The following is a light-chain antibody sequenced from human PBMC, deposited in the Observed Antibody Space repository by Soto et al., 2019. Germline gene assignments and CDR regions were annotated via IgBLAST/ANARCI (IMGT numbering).Light chain of an antibody. CDR3: AAWDDSLSGVV. Sequence: QSVLTQPPSASGTPGQRVTISCSGTSSNIGNNYVCWYQQLPGTAPKLLIYRNNQRPSGVPDRFSVSKSGTSASLAISGLRSDDEADYYCAAWDDSLSGVVFGGGTKLTVL. CDR1: SSNIGNNY. J-gene: IGLJ2*01. V-gene: IGLV1-47*01. CDR2: RNN.